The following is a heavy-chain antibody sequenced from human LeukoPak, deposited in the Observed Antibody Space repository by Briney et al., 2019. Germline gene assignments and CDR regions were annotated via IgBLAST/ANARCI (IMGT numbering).Heavy chain of an antibody. CDR3: SRRQYYDSTGYFVY. J-gene: IGHJ4*02. CDR2: IYHRGST. CDR1: VSSISSEDW. Sequence: SGTLSLTCTVCVSSISSEDWWTRVRQPPGRGLEWIGEIYHRGSTNYNPSLKSRVTISIDKSRNPFSLMLSSVTAADTAVYYCSRRQYYDSTGYFVYWGQGTLVTVSS. V-gene: IGHV4-4*02. D-gene: IGHD3-22*01.